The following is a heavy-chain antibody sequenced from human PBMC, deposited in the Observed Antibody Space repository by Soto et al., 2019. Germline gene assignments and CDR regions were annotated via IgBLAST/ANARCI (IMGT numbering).Heavy chain of an antibody. J-gene: IGHJ6*02. CDR1: GDSASRYHAA. CDR2: TFYKSNWYT. Sequence: SQTLSLTCALSGDSASRYHAASNCIRQSPSRGLEWLGRTFYKSNWYTEYAVSVKSRITINADTSDNQFSLHLNSVTLEDTAVYYFTRGKLSYYAMDVWGQGTTVTVYS. CDR3: TRGKLSYYAMDV. V-gene: IGHV6-1*01.